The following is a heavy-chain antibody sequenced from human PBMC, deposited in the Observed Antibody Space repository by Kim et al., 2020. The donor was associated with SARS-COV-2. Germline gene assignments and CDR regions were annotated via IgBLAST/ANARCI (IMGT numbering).Heavy chain of an antibody. J-gene: IGHJ4*02. CDR2: ISSTKTYI. CDR3: ARGFQLPPPDY. CDR1: GFIFSDYT. D-gene: IGHD2-2*01. Sequence: GRSLRLSCAASGFIFSDYTINWVRQAPGKGLEWVSSISSTKTYIYYADSVKGRFTISRDNAKNSLYLQMNSLRVDDTAVYYCARGFQLPPPDYWGQGTLV. V-gene: IGHV3-21*01.